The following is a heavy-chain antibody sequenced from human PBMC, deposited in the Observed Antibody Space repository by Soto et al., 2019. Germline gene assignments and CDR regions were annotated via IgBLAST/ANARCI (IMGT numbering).Heavy chain of an antibody. CDR1: DGSINSYV. Sequence: PSETLSLTCTVSDGSINSYVWNWIRQPPGKGLEWIGHIYYTGSTNYNPSLKGRVTISLDTSKNLFSLNLTSVTAADAAVYFCVRGRPASGQYFFDYWGQGTPVTVSS. CDR3: VRGRPASGQYFFDY. V-gene: IGHV4-59*12. D-gene: IGHD6-13*01. J-gene: IGHJ4*02. CDR2: IYYTGST.